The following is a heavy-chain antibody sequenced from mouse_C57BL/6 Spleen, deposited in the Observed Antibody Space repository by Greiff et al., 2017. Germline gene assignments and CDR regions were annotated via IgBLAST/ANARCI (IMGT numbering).Heavy chain of an antibody. D-gene: IGHD4-1*01. V-gene: IGHV3-6*01. Sequence: EVKLQESGPGLVKPSQSLSLTCSVTGYSITSGYYWNRIRQFPGNKLEWMGYISYDGSNNYNPSLKNRISITRDTSKNQFFLKLNSVTTEDTATYYCARDWEGLYVWGTGTTVTVSS. J-gene: IGHJ1*03. CDR3: ARDWEGLYV. CDR2: ISYDGSN. CDR1: GYSITSGYY.